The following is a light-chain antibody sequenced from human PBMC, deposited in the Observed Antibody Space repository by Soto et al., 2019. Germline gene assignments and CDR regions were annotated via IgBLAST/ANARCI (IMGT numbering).Light chain of an antibody. V-gene: IGLV2-14*01. CDR1: NWDIGTYDF. CDR2: EVA. J-gene: IGLJ2*01. Sequence: QSALTQPASVSGSPGQSITFSCTGTNWDIGTYDFVSWYQHYPGKAPKLIIFEVANRPPGISDRFSGSKSGNTASLTISGLQPEDETDYYCSSYTTRSLLVFGGGTKVTVL. CDR3: SSYTTRSLLV.